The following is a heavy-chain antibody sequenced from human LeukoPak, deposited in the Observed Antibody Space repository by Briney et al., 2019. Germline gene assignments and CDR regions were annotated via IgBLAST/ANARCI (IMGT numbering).Heavy chain of an antibody. Sequence: PGGSLRLSCAASGFTFSSYWMHWVRQAPGKGLVWVSRISGDGTTTNYADSVKGRFTISRDNAKNTLYLQMNSLRAEDTAVYYCARDHTASACFDYWGQGTLVTVSS. V-gene: IGHV3-74*01. CDR3: ARDHTASACFDY. CDR1: GFTFSSYW. CDR2: ISGDGTTT. D-gene: IGHD5-18*01. J-gene: IGHJ4*02.